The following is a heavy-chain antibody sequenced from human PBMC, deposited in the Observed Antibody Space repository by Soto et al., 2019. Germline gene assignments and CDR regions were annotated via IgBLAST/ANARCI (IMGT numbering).Heavy chain of an antibody. D-gene: IGHD2-21*02. V-gene: IGHV3-21*01. CDR3: ARARGDLGRFDY. CDR2: ISSSSSYI. J-gene: IGHJ4*02. Sequence: PGGSLRLSCAASGFTFSSYSMNWVRQAPGKGLEWVSSISSSSSYIYYADSVKGRFTISRDNAKNSLYLQMNSLRAEDTAVYYCARARGDLGRFDYWGQGTLVTVSS. CDR1: GFTFSSYS.